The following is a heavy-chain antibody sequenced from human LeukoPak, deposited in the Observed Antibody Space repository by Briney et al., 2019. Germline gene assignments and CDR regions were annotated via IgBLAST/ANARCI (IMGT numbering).Heavy chain of an antibody. D-gene: IGHD6-13*01. Sequence: PSQTLSLTCTVSGGSISSGSYYWSRIRQPPGKGLEWIGRIYTSGSTNYNPSLKSRVTISVDTSKNQFSLELSSVTAADTAVYYCARDTPTYSSNWYDALDIWGQGTMVTVSS. V-gene: IGHV4-61*02. CDR2: IYTSGST. CDR3: ARDTPTYSSNWYDALDI. CDR1: GGSISSGSYY. J-gene: IGHJ3*02.